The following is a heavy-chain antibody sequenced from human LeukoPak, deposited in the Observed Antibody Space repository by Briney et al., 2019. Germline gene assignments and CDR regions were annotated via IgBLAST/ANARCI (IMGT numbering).Heavy chain of an antibody. CDR3: ATDRGWRTSGYYLYYFEY. CDR1: GFSFSDHY. V-gene: IGHV3-7*01. Sequence: GGSLRLSCVASGFSFSDHYMDWVRQAPGKGLEWVASIKHDGSEKYYVDSVRGRFTISRDNTMNSLYLQMSSLRAEDTAVYYCATDRGWRTSGYYLYYFEYWGQGTLVTYSS. D-gene: IGHD3-3*01. CDR2: IKHDGSEK. J-gene: IGHJ4*02.